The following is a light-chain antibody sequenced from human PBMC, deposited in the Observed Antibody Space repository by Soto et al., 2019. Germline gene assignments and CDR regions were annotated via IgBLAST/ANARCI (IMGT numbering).Light chain of an antibody. V-gene: IGKV3-11*01. CDR2: DAF. CDR1: QSVSRY. Sequence: EIVLTQSPATLSLSPGERATLSCRASQSVSRYLAWYQQKPGQAPRLLIYDAFNRATGIPARFSGSGSGTDFTLTISYLEPEDSAVYYCQQRSNWPVFGQGTRLETK. J-gene: IGKJ5*01. CDR3: QQRSNWPV.